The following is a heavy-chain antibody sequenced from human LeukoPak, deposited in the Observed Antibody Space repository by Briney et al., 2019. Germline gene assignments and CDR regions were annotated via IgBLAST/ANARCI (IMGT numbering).Heavy chain of an antibody. Sequence: PSETLSLTCTVPGGSISSYYWSWIRQPAGKGLEWIGRIYTSGSTNYNPSLKSRVTMSVDTSKNQFSLKLSSVTAADTAVYYCARDRLLHGDYGPPDYNWFDPWGQGTLVTVSS. CDR2: IYTSGST. D-gene: IGHD4-17*01. CDR1: GGSISSYY. CDR3: ARDRLLHGDYGPPDYNWFDP. J-gene: IGHJ5*02. V-gene: IGHV4-4*07.